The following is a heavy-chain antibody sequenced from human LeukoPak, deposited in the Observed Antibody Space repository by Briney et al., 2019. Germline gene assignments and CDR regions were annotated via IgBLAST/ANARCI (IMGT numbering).Heavy chain of an antibody. CDR3: TTGSGGSPFYY. CDR1: GFTFSKAW. CDR2: IQTKTDGETT. D-gene: IGHD6-19*01. J-gene: IGHJ4*02. V-gene: IGHV3-15*01. Sequence: GGSLRLSCAASGFTFSKAWMSWVRQAPGKGLEWIGRIQTKTDGETTEYAAPVKGRFTISRDDSKNTLCLQMNSLKTEDTAMYYCTTGSGGSPFYYWGQGTLVTVSS.